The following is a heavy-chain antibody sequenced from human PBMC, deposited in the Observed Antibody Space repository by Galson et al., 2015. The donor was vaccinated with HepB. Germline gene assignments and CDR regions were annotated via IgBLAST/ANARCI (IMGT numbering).Heavy chain of an antibody. D-gene: IGHD1-7*01. CDR2: SGSDDGT. CDR1: GFTFSTNA. CDR3: AKDRYAWSYDS. Sequence: SLRLSCAASGFTFSTNAMSWVRQAPGKGLEWVSSSGSDDGTHYAESVKGRFTISRDNSKNTLYLQMSSLRAEDTAVYYCAKDRYAWSYDSWGQGTLVTVSS. V-gene: IGHV3-23*01. J-gene: IGHJ5*01.